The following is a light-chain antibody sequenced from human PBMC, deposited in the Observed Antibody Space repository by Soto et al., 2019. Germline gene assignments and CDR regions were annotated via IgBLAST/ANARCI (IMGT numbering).Light chain of an antibody. J-gene: IGKJ1*01. CDR1: QGIRND. CDR3: HQSDSTPLT. CDR2: AAS. V-gene: IGKV1-6*01. Sequence: AIQMTQSPSSLSASVGDRVTITCRASQGIRNDLGWYQQKPGKAPKLLIYAASSLQSGGPSRFSGSGSGTDFTLTISSLQPEDFAAYYCHQSDSTPLTFGQGTKVDI.